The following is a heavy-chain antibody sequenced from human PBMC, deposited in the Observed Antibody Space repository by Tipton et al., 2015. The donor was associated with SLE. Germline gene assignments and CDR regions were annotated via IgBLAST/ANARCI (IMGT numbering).Heavy chain of an antibody. CDR2: INTNTGNP. Sequence: QLVQSGAEVKEPGASVRVSCKTSGYTFTNYYINWVRQAPGQGLEWMGWINTNTGNPMYAQGFTGRFVFSLDTSVSTAYLEISSLKSDDTAVYYCARELTTAATDVGYWGQGTLVTVSS. J-gene: IGHJ4*02. D-gene: IGHD1-1*01. CDR3: ARELTTAATDVGY. V-gene: IGHV7-4-1*02. CDR1: GYTFTNYY.